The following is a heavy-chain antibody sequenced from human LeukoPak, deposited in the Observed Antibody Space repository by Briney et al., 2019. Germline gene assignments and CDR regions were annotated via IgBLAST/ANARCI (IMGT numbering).Heavy chain of an antibody. CDR1: GGSISSGGYY. CDR2: IYYSGST. Sequence: SQTLSLTCTVSGGSISSGGYYWSWIRQHPGKGLEWIGYIYYSGSTYYNPSLKSRVTISVDTSKNQFSLKLSSVTAADTAVYYCARGLTTDVEYYYDSSGYYRYYFDYWGQGTLVTVSS. V-gene: IGHV4-31*03. CDR3: ARGLTTDVEYYYDSSGYYRYYFDY. J-gene: IGHJ4*02. D-gene: IGHD3-22*01.